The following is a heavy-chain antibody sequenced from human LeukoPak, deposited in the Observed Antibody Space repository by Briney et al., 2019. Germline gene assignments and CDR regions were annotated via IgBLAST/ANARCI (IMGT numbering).Heavy chain of an antibody. D-gene: IGHD1-14*01. V-gene: IGHV1-8*02. J-gene: IGHJ4*02. CDR2: MNPNNSDI. Sequence: ASVTVSCKASGYTFTGYYTHWVRQATGQGLEWVGWMNPNNSDIGYAQKFQGRVTMTRNTSIGTAYMELSSLRSEDTAIYYCVRVPPGTTIYAYWGQGTLVTVSS. CDR1: GYTFTGYY. CDR3: VRVPPGTTIYAY.